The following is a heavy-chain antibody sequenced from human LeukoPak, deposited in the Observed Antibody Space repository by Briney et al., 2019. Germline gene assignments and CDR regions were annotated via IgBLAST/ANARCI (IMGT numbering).Heavy chain of an antibody. CDR3: TTLGSGYSSF. V-gene: IGHV3-15*04. CDR2: IESKTDGGTT. D-gene: IGHD5-12*01. Sequence: PGGSLRLSCAASGFSFSNAWMSWVRQAPGKGLEWVGQIESKTDGGTTDYAAPVKGRFTISRDDSRNTLYLQMNSLKTEDTAVYYCTTLGSGYSSFWGQGTLVTVSS. CDR1: GFSFSNAW. J-gene: IGHJ4*02.